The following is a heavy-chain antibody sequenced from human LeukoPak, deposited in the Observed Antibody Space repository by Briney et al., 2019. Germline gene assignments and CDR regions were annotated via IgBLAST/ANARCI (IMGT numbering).Heavy chain of an antibody. Sequence: VGSLRLSCAASEFTASSNYMSWGRQAPGKGLEWVSDIYNSGTTYYADSVKGRFTISRDNPKKTLYLQMNSLRAEDTAVYYCAREGGLGYFSTTSCALRYWGQGTLVTVSS. V-gene: IGHV3-66*03. D-gene: IGHD2-2*01. CDR2: IYNSGTT. J-gene: IGHJ4*02. CDR3: AREGGLGYFSTTSCALRY. CDR1: EFTASSNY.